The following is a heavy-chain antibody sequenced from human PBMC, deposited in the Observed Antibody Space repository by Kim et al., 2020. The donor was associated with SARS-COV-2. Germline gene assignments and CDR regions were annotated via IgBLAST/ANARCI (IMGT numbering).Heavy chain of an antibody. J-gene: IGHJ6*02. CDR3: ARGYGMDV. Sequence: GSTKYNPSHKSRVTITVDKSRNQFCLKLSSVTAADTAVYYCARGYGMDVWGQGTTVTVSS. V-gene: IGHV4-4*02. CDR2: GST.